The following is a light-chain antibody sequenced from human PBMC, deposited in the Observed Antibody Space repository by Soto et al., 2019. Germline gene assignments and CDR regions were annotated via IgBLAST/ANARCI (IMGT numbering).Light chain of an antibody. Sequence: DIQMTQSPSTLSASVGDRVTITCRASQSLNSWLAWYQHQPGKAPKLLIHNASILERGVPSRFSGSDSGAEFTLTISSLQPEDFATYYCQNYIGDSGMFGQGTKVDIK. V-gene: IGKV1-5*03. J-gene: IGKJ1*01. CDR3: QNYIGDSGM. CDR1: QSLNSW. CDR2: NAS.